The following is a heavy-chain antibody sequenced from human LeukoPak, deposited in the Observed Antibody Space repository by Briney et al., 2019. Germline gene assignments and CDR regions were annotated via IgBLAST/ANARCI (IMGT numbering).Heavy chain of an antibody. J-gene: IGHJ4*02. CDR2: INVKGGDT. Sequence: ASVKVSCKASGYTFTGYYMHWVRQAPGQGLEWVGWINVKGGDTSSAQKFQGRVTMTRDTSISTAYMDLSRLTSDDTAVYYCAKDHGTGCTDYWGQGTLVTVSS. CDR1: GYTFTGYY. CDR3: AKDHGTGCTDY. D-gene: IGHD6-19*01. V-gene: IGHV1-2*02.